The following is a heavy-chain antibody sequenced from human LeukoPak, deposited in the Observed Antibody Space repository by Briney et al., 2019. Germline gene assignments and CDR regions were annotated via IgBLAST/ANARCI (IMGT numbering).Heavy chain of an antibody. Sequence: GGSLRLSCAASRFTFSSYGMHWVRQAPGKGLEWVTFIRYDGSSKYYADSVKGRFTISRDNSKNTLYLQMNSLRAEDTAVYYCAKDSSTYYYGSGSYGGSVDYWGQGTLVTVSS. J-gene: IGHJ4*02. CDR2: IRYDGSSK. CDR1: RFTFSSYG. CDR3: AKDSSTYYYGSGSYGGSVDY. V-gene: IGHV3-30*02. D-gene: IGHD3-10*01.